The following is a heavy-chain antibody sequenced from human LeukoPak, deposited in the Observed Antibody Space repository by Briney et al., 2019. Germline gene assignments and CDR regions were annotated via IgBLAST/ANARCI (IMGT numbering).Heavy chain of an antibody. CDR1: GFTFSSYS. Sequence: GGSLRLSCAASGFTFSSYSMNWVRQAPGKGLEWVSSISSSSSYIYYADSVKGRFTISRDNAKNSLYLQMNSLRAEDTALYYCAKAGSDVDTAMVLYYYGMDVWGQGTTVTVSS. V-gene: IGHV3-21*04. CDR3: AKAGSDVDTAMVLYYYGMDV. CDR2: ISSSSSYI. J-gene: IGHJ6*02. D-gene: IGHD5-18*01.